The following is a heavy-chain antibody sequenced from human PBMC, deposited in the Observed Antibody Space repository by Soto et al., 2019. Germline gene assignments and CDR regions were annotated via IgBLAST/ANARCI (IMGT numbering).Heavy chain of an antibody. Sequence: QVQLQESGPGLVEPSQTLSLTCNVSGDSISSGGYHWSWIRQHPGKGLEWIVYIYYSGDTYYNPSLKRRIAISVHTSNKPFSPNRSPATAADTAVYYCARLAYSSRGGQFFDYWGQGVLVTVSS. J-gene: IGHJ4*02. CDR2: IYYSGDT. CDR3: ARLAYSSRGGQFFDY. CDR1: GDSISSGGYH. D-gene: IGHD6-13*01. V-gene: IGHV4-30-4*08.